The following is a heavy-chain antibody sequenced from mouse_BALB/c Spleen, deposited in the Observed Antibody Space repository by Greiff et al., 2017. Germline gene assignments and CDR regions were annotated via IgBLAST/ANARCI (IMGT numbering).Heavy chain of an antibody. CDR2: INPSTGYT. CDR1: GYTFTSYW. Sequence: QVQLQQSGAELAKPGASVKMSCKASGYTFTSYWMHWVKQRPGQGLEWIGYINPSTGYTEYNQKFKDKATLTADKSSSTAYMQLSSLTSEDSAVYYCARGGYYDYDRAWFAYWGQGTLVTVSA. D-gene: IGHD2-4*01. J-gene: IGHJ3*01. V-gene: IGHV1-7*01. CDR3: ARGGYYDYDRAWFAY.